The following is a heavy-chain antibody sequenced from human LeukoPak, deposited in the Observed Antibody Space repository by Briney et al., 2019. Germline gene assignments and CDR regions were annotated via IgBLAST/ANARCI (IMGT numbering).Heavy chain of an antibody. J-gene: IGHJ3*02. CDR1: GFTFSSYE. V-gene: IGHV3-48*03. CDR3: ARVAVAGYAFDI. Sequence: GRSLRLSCAASGFTFSSYEMNWVRQAPGKGLEWVSYISSSGSTIYYADSVEGRFTISRDNAKNSLYLQMNSLRAEDTAVYYCARVAVAGYAFDIWGQGTMVTVSS. D-gene: IGHD6-19*01. CDR2: ISSSGSTI.